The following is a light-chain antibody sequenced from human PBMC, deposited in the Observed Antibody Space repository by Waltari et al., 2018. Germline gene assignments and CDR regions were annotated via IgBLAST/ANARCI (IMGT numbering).Light chain of an antibody. Sequence: DVVMTQSPLSLPVTLGQPASISCRSSQGLVSSDGNTFLNWFHQRPGQSPRRLIYRVSNRDSRVPDRFSASGSGTDFTLKISRVEAEDVGVYYCMQGTHWPWTFGQGTKVEIK. J-gene: IGKJ1*01. CDR1: QGLVSSDGNTF. CDR2: RVS. V-gene: IGKV2-30*01. CDR3: MQGTHWPWT.